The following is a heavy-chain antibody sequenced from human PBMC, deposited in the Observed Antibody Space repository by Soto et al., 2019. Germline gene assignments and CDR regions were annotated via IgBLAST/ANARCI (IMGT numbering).Heavy chain of an antibody. CDR2: IYPSDSDT. J-gene: IGHJ4*02. CDR3: ARPQRPISTTGDFDF. CDR1: GYTFTSYW. V-gene: IGHV5-51*01. Sequence: GESLKISCKGSGYTFTSYWIGWVRQMPGKGLEWMGIIYPSDSDTRYSPSFEGQVTISADKSISTAYLQWSSLEASDTAMYYCARPQRPISTTGDFDFWGQGTLVTVSS. D-gene: IGHD2-2*01.